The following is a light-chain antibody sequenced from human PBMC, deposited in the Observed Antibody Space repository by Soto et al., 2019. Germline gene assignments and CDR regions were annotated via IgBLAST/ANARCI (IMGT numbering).Light chain of an antibody. V-gene: IGKV1-5*03. CDR1: QSISNW. Sequence: DIQMTQSPSTLSASVGDRVTITCRASQSISNWLAWYQQKPGKAPKLLIYKASSLEGGVPSRFSGSGSGTEFTLTISSLQPDDFATYYCRQYNSYRTFGQGTKVEIK. J-gene: IGKJ1*01. CDR3: RQYNSYRT. CDR2: KAS.